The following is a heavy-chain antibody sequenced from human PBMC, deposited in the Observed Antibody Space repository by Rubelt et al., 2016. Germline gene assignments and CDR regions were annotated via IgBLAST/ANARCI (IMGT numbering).Heavy chain of an antibody. Sequence: VRQAPGKGLEWVSYISSSSSTIYYADSVKGLFTISRDNAKNSLYLQMNSLRDEDTAVYYCARGDGYNPYWGQGTLVTVSS. J-gene: IGHJ4*02. V-gene: IGHV3-48*02. CDR2: ISSSSSTI. CDR3: ARGDGYNPY. D-gene: IGHD5-24*01.